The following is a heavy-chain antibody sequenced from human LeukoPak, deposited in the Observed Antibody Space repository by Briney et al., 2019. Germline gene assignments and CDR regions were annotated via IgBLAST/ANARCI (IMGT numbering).Heavy chain of an antibody. CDR2: ISAYNGNT. V-gene: IGHV1-18*01. D-gene: IGHD3-10*01. CDR3: AREGFRYYGSGSFSHYYMDV. Sequence: ASVKVSCKASGYTFTSYGISWVRQAPGQGLEWMGWISAYNGNTNYAQKLQGRVTMTTDTSTSTAYMELRSLRSDDTAVYYCAREGFRYYGSGSFSHYYMDVWGKGTTVTIPS. J-gene: IGHJ6*03. CDR1: GYTFTSYG.